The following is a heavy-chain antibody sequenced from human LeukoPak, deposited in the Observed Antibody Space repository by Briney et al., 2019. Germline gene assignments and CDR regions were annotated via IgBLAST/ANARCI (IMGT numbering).Heavy chain of an antibody. CDR1: GFTFSSYS. J-gene: IGHJ4*02. D-gene: IGHD5-18*01. CDR2: ISSSSSYT. V-gene: IGHV3-21*01. CDR3: ARDGGYSYGFDY. Sequence: GGSLRLSCAASGFTFSSYSMNWVRQAPGKGLEWVSSISSSSSYTYYADSVKGRFTISRDNAKNSLYLQMNSLRAEDTAVYYCARDGGYSYGFDYWGQGTLVTVSS.